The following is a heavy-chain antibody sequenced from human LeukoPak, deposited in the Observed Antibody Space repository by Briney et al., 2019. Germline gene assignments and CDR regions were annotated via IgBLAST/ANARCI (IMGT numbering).Heavy chain of an antibody. Sequence: SETLSLTCSVSSGFNTSHFWSWIRQPAGKGLEWIGRIYTSGTTNYNPSLKSRVTISVDRSKNQFSLKLNSVIAADTAVYYCARAPGNIAAAGLFDYWGQGTLVTVSS. CDR1: SGFNTSHF. J-gene: IGHJ4*02. V-gene: IGHV4-4*07. CDR2: IYTSGTT. CDR3: ARAPGNIAAAGLFDY. D-gene: IGHD6-13*01.